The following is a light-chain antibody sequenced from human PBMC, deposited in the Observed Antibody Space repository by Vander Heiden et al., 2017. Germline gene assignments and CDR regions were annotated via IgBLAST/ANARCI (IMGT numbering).Light chain of an antibody. CDR2: AAS. V-gene: IGKV1-39*01. J-gene: IGKJ2*01. Sequence: DIQMTQSPSSVSASVGDRITITCRASQGTGRYLNWYQQKPGKAPKLLIYAASTWQRGVPSRFSGSGCGTEFTLTISRRQSEDVATYYCQQRGSTPYTFGQGTKIEI. CDR3: QQRGSTPYT. CDR1: QGTGRY.